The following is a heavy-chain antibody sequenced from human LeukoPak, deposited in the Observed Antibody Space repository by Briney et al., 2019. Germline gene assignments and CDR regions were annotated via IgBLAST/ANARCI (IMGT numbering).Heavy chain of an antibody. CDR3: ARGAGTTFNWFDP. D-gene: IGHD1-7*01. J-gene: IGHJ5*02. CDR1: GGSISSGGYY. Sequence: SETLSLTCTVSGGSISSGGYYWSWIRQHPGKGLEWIGYIYYSGSTYYNPSLKSRVTISVDTSKNQFSLKLSSVTAADTAVYYCARGAGTTFNWFDPWGQGTLVTVSS. V-gene: IGHV4-31*03. CDR2: IYYSGST.